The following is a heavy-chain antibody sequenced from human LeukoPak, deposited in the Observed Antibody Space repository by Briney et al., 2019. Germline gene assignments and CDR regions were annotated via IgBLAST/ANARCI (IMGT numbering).Heavy chain of an antibody. CDR2: VFSSGST. CDR1: GDSISNHY. J-gene: IGHJ4*02. Sequence: SETLSLTCTVSGDSISNHYWNWIRQPPGKGLEWIGYVFSSGSTDYNPSFKSRVTISLDTSRNLFSLSLTSVTAADTAVYYCGRHFGGSSGSFYTDYWGQGTLVTVSS. CDR3: GRHFGGSSGSFYTDY. V-gene: IGHV4-59*08. D-gene: IGHD3-10*01.